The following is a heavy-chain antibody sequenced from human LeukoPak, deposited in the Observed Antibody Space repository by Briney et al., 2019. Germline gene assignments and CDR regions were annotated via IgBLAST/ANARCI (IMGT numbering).Heavy chain of an antibody. Sequence: GGSLRLSCAASGFTFSSYAMSWVRQAPGKGLEWVSAIGGSGYSRYYADSVKGRFTISRDNSKITLYLQMNSLRVEDTALYYCAKLEGGTTAWGQGTLVTVSS. V-gene: IGHV3-23*01. CDR2: IGGSGYSR. CDR3: AKLEGGTTA. CDR1: GFTFSSYA. J-gene: IGHJ5*02. D-gene: IGHD1-26*01.